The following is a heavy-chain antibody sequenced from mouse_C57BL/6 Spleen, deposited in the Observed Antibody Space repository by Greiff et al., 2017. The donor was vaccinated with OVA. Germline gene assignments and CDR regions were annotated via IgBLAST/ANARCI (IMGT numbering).Heavy chain of an antibody. CDR2: INPGSGGT. CDR3: ARFDYYGRGDY. Sequence: QVQLQQSGAELVRPGTSVKVSCKASGYAFTNYLIEWVKQRPGQGLEWIGVINPGSGGTNYNEKFKGKATLKADKSSRTAYMQLSSLTSEDSAVYFCARFDYYGRGDYWGQGTSVTVSS. CDR1: GYAFTNYL. V-gene: IGHV1-54*01. J-gene: IGHJ4*01. D-gene: IGHD1-1*01.